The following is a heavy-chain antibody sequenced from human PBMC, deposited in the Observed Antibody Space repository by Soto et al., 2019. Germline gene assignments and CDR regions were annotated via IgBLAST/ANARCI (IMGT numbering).Heavy chain of an antibody. CDR2: FYYSQST. CDR3: ARRSTVTYDY. V-gene: IGHV4-39*01. D-gene: IGHD4-17*01. J-gene: IGHJ4*02. Sequence: QLQLQESGPELVKPSETLSLNCTVSGGSLTSNSYYWGWIRQPPGKGLEWIGRFYYSQSTYFNPSLKSRVTISVETSKNQYSLKLSAVTAADTAVYYCARRSTVTYDYWGQGILVTVSS. CDR1: GGSLTSNSYY.